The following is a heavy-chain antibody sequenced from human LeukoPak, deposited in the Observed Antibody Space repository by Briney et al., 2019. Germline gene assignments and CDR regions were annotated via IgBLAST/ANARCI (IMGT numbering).Heavy chain of an antibody. CDR3: ARDLGNIAGGFDP. V-gene: IGHV1-8*02. CDR2: MNPNSGNT. J-gene: IGHJ5*02. D-gene: IGHD6-13*01. Sequence: ASVKVSCKASGYTFTSYGISWVRQAPGQGLEWMGWMNPNSGNTGYAQKFQGRVTMTRNTSISTAYMELSSLRSEDTAVYYCARDLGNIAGGFDPWGQGTLVTVSS. CDR1: GYTFTSYG.